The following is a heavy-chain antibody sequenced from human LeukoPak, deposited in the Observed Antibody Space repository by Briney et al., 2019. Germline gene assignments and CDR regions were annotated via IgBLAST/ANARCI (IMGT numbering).Heavy chain of an antibody. D-gene: IGHD1-20*01. J-gene: IGHJ5*02. V-gene: IGHV1-46*01. CDR3: ARPLFCAFDNCGYWLDP. CDR2: INPNGDAT. CDR1: GYTFTKYL. Sequence: ASVKVSCKTSGYTFTKYLIHWVRQAPGQGLEWVGTINPNGDATNYAPRLQGRLTLTQDTSTSTVYMELRGLTPDDTAVYYCARPLFCAFDNCGYWLDPWGPGTLVTVSS.